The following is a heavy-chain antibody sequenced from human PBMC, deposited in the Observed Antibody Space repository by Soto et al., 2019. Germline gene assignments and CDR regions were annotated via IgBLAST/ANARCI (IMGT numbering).Heavy chain of an antibody. J-gene: IGHJ6*02. CDR2: ISSSSSYT. CDR1: GFTFSDYY. V-gene: IGHV3-11*06. CDR3: ARDGGVAATLRTYYYYYGMDV. Sequence: GGSLRLSCAPSGFTFSDYYLSWVRQAPGKGLERVSYISSSSSYTNYADSVKGRFTISRDNAKNSLYLQMNSLRAEDTAVYYCARDGGVAATLRTYYYYYGMDVWGQGTTVTVSS. D-gene: IGHD2-15*01.